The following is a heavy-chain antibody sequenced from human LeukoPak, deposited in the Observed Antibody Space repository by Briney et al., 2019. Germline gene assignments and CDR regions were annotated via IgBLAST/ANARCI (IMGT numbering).Heavy chain of an antibody. J-gene: IGHJ5*02. CDR1: GYTFTGYY. CDR3: ARGLHSLAAAGTWFDP. CDR2: INPNSGGT. V-gene: IGHV1-2*02. D-gene: IGHD6-13*01. Sequence: ASVKVSCKASGYTFTGYYMHWVRQAPGQGLEWMGWINPNSGGTNYAQKFQGRVTMTRDTSISTAYMELSRLRSDDTAVYYCARGLHSLAAAGTWFDPWGQGTLVTVSS.